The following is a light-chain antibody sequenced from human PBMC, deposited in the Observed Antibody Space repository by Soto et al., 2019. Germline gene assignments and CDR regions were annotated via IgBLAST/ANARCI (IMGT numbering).Light chain of an antibody. Sequence: QSALTQPASVSGSPGQSITISCTGTSSDVGSYNLVSWYQQHPGKAPKVMIYEVSKWPSGVSNRFSGSKSGNTASLTISGLQAEDEADYYCCSYGGSYVFGPGTKLTVL. V-gene: IGLV2-23*02. J-gene: IGLJ1*01. CDR1: SSDVGSYNL. CDR3: CSYGGSYV. CDR2: EVS.